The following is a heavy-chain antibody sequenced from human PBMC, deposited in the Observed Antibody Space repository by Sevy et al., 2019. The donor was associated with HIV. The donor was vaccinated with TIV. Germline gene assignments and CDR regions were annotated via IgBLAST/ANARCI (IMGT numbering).Heavy chain of an antibody. CDR3: ARINPYDSSGYFLNYFDY. Sequence: SETLSLTCTVSGGSISSSSYYWGWIRQPPGKGLEWIGSIYYSGSTYYNPSLKSRVTISVDTSKNQFSLKLSSVTAADTAVYYCARINPYDSSGYFLNYFDYWGQGTLVTVSS. J-gene: IGHJ4*02. CDR2: IYYSGST. CDR1: GGSISSSSYY. D-gene: IGHD3-22*01. V-gene: IGHV4-39*01.